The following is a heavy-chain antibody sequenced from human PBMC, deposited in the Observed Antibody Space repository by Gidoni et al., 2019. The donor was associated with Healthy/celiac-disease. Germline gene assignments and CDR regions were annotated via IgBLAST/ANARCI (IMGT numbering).Heavy chain of an antibody. J-gene: IGHJ5*02. CDR1: GGSISSGGYY. CDR2: IYYSGST. D-gene: IGHD3-22*01. Sequence: QVQLQESGPGLVKPSQPLSLTCTVSGGSISSGGYYWSWIRQHPGKGLEWIGYIYYSGSTYYNPSLKSRVTISVDTSKNQFSLKLSSVTAADTAVYYCARAYLSSGYSRGNWFDPWGQGTLVTVSS. V-gene: IGHV4-31*03. CDR3: ARAYLSSGYSRGNWFDP.